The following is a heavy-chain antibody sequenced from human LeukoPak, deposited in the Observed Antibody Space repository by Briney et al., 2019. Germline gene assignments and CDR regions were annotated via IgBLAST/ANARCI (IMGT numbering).Heavy chain of an antibody. CDR2: ISGSGDST. D-gene: IGHD6-19*01. Sequence: GGSLRLSCAASGFTFSNYAMSWVRQAPGKGLEWVSAISGSGDSTFYTDSVKGRFTISRDNSKNTLYLQMTSLRAEDTAVYYCAKDSVVVAGLVNYFDSWGQGTLVTVSS. CDR3: AKDSVVVAGLVNYFDS. CDR1: GFTFSNYA. V-gene: IGHV3-23*01. J-gene: IGHJ4*02.